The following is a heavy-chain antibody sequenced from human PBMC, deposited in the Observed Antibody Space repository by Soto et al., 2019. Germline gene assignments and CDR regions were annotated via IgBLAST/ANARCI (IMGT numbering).Heavy chain of an antibody. CDR3: ARSPPSIAAAAEDKRQNWFDP. Sequence: VRQAPGQGLEWMGWINPNSGGTNYAQKFKGWVTMTRETSISTAYMELSRLRSDDTAVYYCARSPPSIAAAAEDKRQNWFDPCGQGTLFTVSS. J-gene: IGHJ5*02. V-gene: IGHV1-2*04. D-gene: IGHD6-13*01. CDR2: INPNSGGT.